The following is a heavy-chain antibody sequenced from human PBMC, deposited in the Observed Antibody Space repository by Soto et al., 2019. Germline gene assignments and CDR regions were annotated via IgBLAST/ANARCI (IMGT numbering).Heavy chain of an antibody. CDR2: ISVSGDT. J-gene: IGHJ4*02. V-gene: IGHV3-23*01. CDR1: GFTFSTYA. CDR3: AKSLDTATSFDY. Sequence: PGGSLRLSCAASGFTFSTYAMNWVRQTPGKGPEWVSLISVSGDTYYADSVKGRFAISRDNSKNTLFLHMNSLRAEDTAVYYCAKSLDTATSFDYWGQGTLVTVSS.